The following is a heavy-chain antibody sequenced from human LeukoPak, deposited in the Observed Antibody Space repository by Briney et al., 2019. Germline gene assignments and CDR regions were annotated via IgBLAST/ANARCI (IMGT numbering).Heavy chain of an antibody. V-gene: IGHV1-8*01. CDR2: MNPNSGNT. CDR3: ARQSTVTTVLYWFDP. CDR1: GYTFTSYD. J-gene: IGHJ5*02. Sequence: ASVKVSCKASGYTFTSYDINWVRQATGQGLEWMGWMNPNSGNTGYAQKFQGRVTMTRNTSISTAYMELSSLRSEDTAVYYCARQSTVTTVLYWFDPWGQGTLVTVSS. D-gene: IGHD4-17*01.